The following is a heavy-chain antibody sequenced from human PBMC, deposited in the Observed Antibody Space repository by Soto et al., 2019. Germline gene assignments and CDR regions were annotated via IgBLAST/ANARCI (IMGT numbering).Heavy chain of an antibody. J-gene: IGHJ6*02. Sequence: PSQTLSLTCAISGDSVSSNSAAWNWIRQSPSRGLEWLGRTYYRSKWYNDYAVSVKSRITINPDTSKNQISLQLNSVTPEDTDVYYCARDPLLLLWFGESAPLYGMDVWGQGTTVTVSS. V-gene: IGHV6-1*01. CDR2: TYYRSKWYN. D-gene: IGHD3-10*01. CDR1: GDSVSSNSAA. CDR3: ARDPLLLLWFGESAPLYGMDV.